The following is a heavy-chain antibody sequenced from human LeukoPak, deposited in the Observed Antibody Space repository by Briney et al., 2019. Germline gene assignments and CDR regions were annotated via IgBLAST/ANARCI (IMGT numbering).Heavy chain of an antibody. D-gene: IGHD1-14*01. CDR3: ASLTGTLTFDY. J-gene: IGHJ4*02. CDR1: GYSISSGYY. V-gene: IGHV4-38-2*02. Sequence: SETLSLTCTVSGYSISSGYYWGWIRQPPGKGLEWIGSIYHSGSTYYNPSLKSRVTISVDTSKNQFSLKLSSVTAADTAVYYCASLTGTLTFDYWGQGTLVTVSS. CDR2: IYHSGST.